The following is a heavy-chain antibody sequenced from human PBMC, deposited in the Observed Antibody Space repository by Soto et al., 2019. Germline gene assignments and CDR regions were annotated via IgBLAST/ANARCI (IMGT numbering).Heavy chain of an antibody. CDR3: ETDFPVARTFVFAS. D-gene: IGHD3-16*01. Sequence: ASVKVSCKASGYTFTSYGISWVRQAPGQGLEWMGWISAYNGNTNYAQKLQGRVTMTTDTSTSTAYMELRSLRSDDTAVYYCETDFPVARTFVFASSGQRTLVPVSS. V-gene: IGHV1-18*01. CDR2: ISAYNGNT. CDR1: GYTFTSYG. J-gene: IGHJ4*02.